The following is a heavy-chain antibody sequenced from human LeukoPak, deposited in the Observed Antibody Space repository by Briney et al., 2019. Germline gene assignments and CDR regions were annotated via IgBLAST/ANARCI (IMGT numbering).Heavy chain of an antibody. J-gene: IGHJ4*02. CDR2: INHSGST. CDR3: VKSGGYGLIDY. V-gene: IGHV4-34*01. Sequence: SETLSLTCAVYGGSFSGYYWSWIRQPPGKGLEWIGEINHSGSTNYNPSLKSRVTISVDTSKNQFSLKLSSVTAADTAVYYCVKSGGYGLIDYWGQGTLVTVSS. CDR1: GGSFSGYY. D-gene: IGHD6-19*01.